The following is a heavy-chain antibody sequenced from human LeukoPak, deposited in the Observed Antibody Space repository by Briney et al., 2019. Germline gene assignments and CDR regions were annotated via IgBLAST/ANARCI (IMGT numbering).Heavy chain of an antibody. J-gene: IGHJ6*02. CDR2: IYYDGSNK. Sequence: GGSLRLSCVASGFTLSSYGMQWVRQAPGEGLEWVAVIYYDGSNKFCADSVKGRFTISRDNSKNTVYLQMNSLRVEDTAIYYCARVRLPLEYYYYTVDVWGQGTTVTVSS. V-gene: IGHV3-33*01. CDR3: ARVRLPLEYYYYTVDV. CDR1: GFTLSSYG.